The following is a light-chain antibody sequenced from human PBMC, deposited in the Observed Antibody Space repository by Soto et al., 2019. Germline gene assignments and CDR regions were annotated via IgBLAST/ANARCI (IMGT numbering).Light chain of an antibody. CDR1: SSDVGAYNY. J-gene: IGLJ1*01. CDR3: CSYAGSYTYV. V-gene: IGLV2-11*02. Sequence: QSALTQPRSVSGSPGQSVTISCTGTSSDVGAYNYVSWYQQHPGKAPKLMIFDVSKRPSGVPDRFSGSKSGNTASLTISGLQAEDEADYYCCSYAGSYTYVFGTGTKVPS. CDR2: DVS.